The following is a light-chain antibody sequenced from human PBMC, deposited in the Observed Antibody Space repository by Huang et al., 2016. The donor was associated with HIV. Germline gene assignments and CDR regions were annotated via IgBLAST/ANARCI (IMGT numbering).Light chain of an antibody. CDR2: SAS. CDR3: HQYGSSPPNT. CDR1: QSISSSF. V-gene: IGKV3-20*01. Sequence: IVLTQSPGTLSLSPGARATLSCRASQSISSSFLAWFQQKPGQAPRLCSYSASSRAAGIPDRFGGSGSGTDFTLTINRLEPEDSAVYYCHQYGSSPPNTFGQGTKLEIK. J-gene: IGKJ2*01.